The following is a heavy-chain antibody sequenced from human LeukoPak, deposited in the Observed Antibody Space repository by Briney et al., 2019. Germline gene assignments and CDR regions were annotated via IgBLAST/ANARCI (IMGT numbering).Heavy chain of an antibody. CDR1: GGSISSGDYY. CDR2: ISSSSSYI. CDR3: ARGGRDGYNFDY. J-gene: IGHJ4*02. Sequence: LSLTCTVSGGSISSGDYYWSWIRQPPGKGLEWVSSISSSSSYIYYADSVKGRFTIPRDNAKNSLYLQMNSLRAEDTAVYYCARGGRDGYNFDYWGQGTLVTVSS. V-gene: IGHV3-11*06. D-gene: IGHD2-21*01.